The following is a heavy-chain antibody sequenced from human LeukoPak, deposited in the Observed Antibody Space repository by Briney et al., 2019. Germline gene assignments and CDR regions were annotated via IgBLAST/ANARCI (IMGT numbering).Heavy chain of an antibody. J-gene: IGHJ3*02. CDR2: INPNSGGT. D-gene: IGHD1-14*01. Sequence: ASVKVSCKASGYTFTGYYMHWVRQAPGQGLEWMGWINPNSGGTNYAQKFQGWVTMTRDTSINTGYMELSRLRSDDAAVYYCARVNREIGIPSYAFDIWGQGTMVTVSS. CDR1: GYTFTGYY. V-gene: IGHV1-2*04. CDR3: ARVNREIGIPSYAFDI.